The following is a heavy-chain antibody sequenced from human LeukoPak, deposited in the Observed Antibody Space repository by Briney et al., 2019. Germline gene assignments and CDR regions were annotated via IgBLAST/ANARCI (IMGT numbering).Heavy chain of an antibody. CDR1: GLTLRSYG. D-gene: IGHD3/OR15-3a*01. Sequence: PGRCLRLSCAASGLTLRSYGMHWVSHAPGRGLEWVAFISHDESNKYYADSVKGRFTISRENSKSTLYLQMNSLGAEDTAVYFCAKEEVDLNAFDIWGQGTMVTVSS. J-gene: IGHJ3*02. CDR3: AKEEVDLNAFDI. V-gene: IGHV3-30*18. CDR2: ISHDESNK.